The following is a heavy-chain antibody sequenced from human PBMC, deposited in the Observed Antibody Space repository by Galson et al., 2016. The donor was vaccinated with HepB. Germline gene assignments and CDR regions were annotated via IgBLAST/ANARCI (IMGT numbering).Heavy chain of an antibody. J-gene: IGHJ4*02. CDR3: ARGGRNDVFDY. CDR1: GFTLSSFG. CDR2: IWSDGSNK. V-gene: IGHV3-33*01. Sequence: SLRLSCASSGFTLSSFGMHLVRQAPGKGLEWVALIWSDGSNKYNADSVKGRFTISRDNSKNTLYLQMNSLSVDDTAVYYCARGGRNDVFDYWGQGTLVTVSS. D-gene: IGHD1-1*01.